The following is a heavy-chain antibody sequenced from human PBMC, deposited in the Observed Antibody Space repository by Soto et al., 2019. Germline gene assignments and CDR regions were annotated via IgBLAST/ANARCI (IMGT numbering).Heavy chain of an antibody. Sequence: QITLKESGPTLVKPTQTLTLTCTFSGFSLSTSGMGVAWIRQPPEKALEWLAVIYWTDDKRYSPSLKSRLTITKDTSKNQVVLTMTDMDPVDTATYYRAHRKSSYYGSENTYYYGMDVWGQGTTVTVSS. J-gene: IGHJ6*02. V-gene: IGHV2-5*01. D-gene: IGHD3-10*01. CDR2: IYWTDDK. CDR3: AHRKSSYYGSENTYYYGMDV. CDR1: GFSLSTSGMG.